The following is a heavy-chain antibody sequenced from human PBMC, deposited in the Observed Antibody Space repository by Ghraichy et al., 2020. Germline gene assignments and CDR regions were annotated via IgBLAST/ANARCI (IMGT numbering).Heavy chain of an antibody. J-gene: IGHJ6*02. Sequence: GGSLRLSCVGSGFTFSSYSMNWVRQSPGKGLEWVSYITSSGRTIFYADSVKGRFTISRDNAQNSLYLQMNSLRDEDTAVYYCARGSRVVRFYYYDGMDVWGQGTTVTFS. CDR1: GFTFSSYS. V-gene: IGHV3-48*02. CDR3: ARGSRVVRFYYYDGMDV. D-gene: IGHD4-23*01. CDR2: ITSSGRTI.